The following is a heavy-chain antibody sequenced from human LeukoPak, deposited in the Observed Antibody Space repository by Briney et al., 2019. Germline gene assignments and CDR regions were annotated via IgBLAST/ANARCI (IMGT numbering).Heavy chain of an antibody. J-gene: IGHJ6*03. Sequence: GGSLRLSCAASGFTFSSYEMNWVRQAPGKGLEWVSYISSSGSTIYYADSVKGRFTISRDNAKNSLDLQMNSLRAEDTAVYYCARGTIADYYDSSGYSYYYHYYMDVWGKGTTVTISS. CDR2: ISSSGSTI. CDR1: GFTFSSYE. V-gene: IGHV3-48*03. D-gene: IGHD3-22*01. CDR3: ARGTIADYYDSSGYSYYYHYYMDV.